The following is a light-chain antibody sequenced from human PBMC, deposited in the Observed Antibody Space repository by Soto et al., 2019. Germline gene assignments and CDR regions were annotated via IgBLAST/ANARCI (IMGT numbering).Light chain of an antibody. Sequence: QSALTQPRSVSGPPGQSVTISCTGTSSDVGDYNSVSWYQQQPDKAPKLIIYDVNKRPSGVPDRFSGSKSGNTASLTISGLQAEDEADYHCSSYAGNYLHVLFGGGTKLTVL. V-gene: IGLV2-11*01. CDR1: SSDVGDYNS. CDR3: SSYAGNYLHVL. J-gene: IGLJ2*01. CDR2: DVN.